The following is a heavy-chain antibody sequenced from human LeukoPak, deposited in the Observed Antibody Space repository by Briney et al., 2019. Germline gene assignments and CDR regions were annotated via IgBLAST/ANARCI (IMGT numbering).Heavy chain of an antibody. CDR1: GFTFSVSA. V-gene: IGHV3-73*01. D-gene: IGHD6-13*01. CDR3: TRVGAADDN. Sequence: GGSLRLSCVGSGFTFSVSAMHWVRQASGKGLEWVGRIRSKAYSYATEYAASVKGRFTISRDDSKNTAYLQMNSLKTEDTAVYYCTRVGAADDNWAQRTLVTVSS. CDR2: IRSKAYSYAT. J-gene: IGHJ4*02.